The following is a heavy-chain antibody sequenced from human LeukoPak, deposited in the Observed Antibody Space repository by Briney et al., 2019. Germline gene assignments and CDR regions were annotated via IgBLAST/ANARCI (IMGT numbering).Heavy chain of an antibody. CDR1: GFTFTNNF. J-gene: IGHJ4*01. CDR3: VREGFYFFDF. Sequence: PGGSLRLSCGASGFTFTNNFMSWVRQVPGKGLEGVANIKQDGSETTYADSVRGRCTIFRDNAKDSVYRQMNSLRAEDSATYYCVREGFYFFDFWGQGTLVTVSS. CDR2: IKQDGSET. V-gene: IGHV3-7*01.